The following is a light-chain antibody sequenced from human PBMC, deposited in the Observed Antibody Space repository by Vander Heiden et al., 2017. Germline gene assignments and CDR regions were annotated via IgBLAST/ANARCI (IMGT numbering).Light chain of an antibody. J-gene: IGKJ1*01. CDR1: QSISSY. Sequence: DIQMTQSPSSLSASVGDRVTNTCRASQSISSYLNWYQQKPGKAPKLLIYAASSLRSGVPSRFSGSGSGTDFTLTISSLQPEDFATYYCRQSYSTPRTFGQGTKVEIK. CDR3: RQSYSTPRT. V-gene: IGKV1-39*01. CDR2: AAS.